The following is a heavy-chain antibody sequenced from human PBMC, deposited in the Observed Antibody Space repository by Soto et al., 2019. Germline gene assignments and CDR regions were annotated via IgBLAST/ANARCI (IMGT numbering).Heavy chain of an antibody. Sequence: SETLSLTCTVSGGSISSSSYYWGWVRQPPGKGLEWIGSIYYSGSTYYNPSLKSRVTISVDTSKNQFSLKLSSVTAADTAVYYCARQREVRGVIIKYYYYYGMDVWGQGTTVTVSS. J-gene: IGHJ6*02. CDR3: ARQREVRGVIIKYYYYYGMDV. CDR1: GGSISSSSYY. D-gene: IGHD3-10*01. CDR2: IYYSGST. V-gene: IGHV4-39*01.